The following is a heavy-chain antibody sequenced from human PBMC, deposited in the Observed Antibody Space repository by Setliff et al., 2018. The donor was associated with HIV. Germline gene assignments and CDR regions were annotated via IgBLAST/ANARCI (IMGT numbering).Heavy chain of an antibody. J-gene: IGHJ3*02. CDR2: ISSSGSTI. D-gene: IGHD3-22*01. CDR3: ARDNEYYDRAFDI. V-gene: IGHV3-48*03. Sequence: GGSLRLSCAASGFTFSSYEMNWVRQAPGKGLEWVSYISSSGSTIYYADSVKGRFTISRDNAKNSLFLQMNSLRADDTAVYYCARDNEYYDRAFDIWGQGTVVTVSS. CDR1: GFTFSSYE.